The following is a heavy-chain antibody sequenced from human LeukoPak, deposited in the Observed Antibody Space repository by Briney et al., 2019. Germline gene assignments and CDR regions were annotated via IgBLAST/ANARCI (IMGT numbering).Heavy chain of an antibody. CDR1: GYTFTSYG. D-gene: IGHD6-13*01. CDR3: ARDARGAAAADDAFDI. J-gene: IGHJ3*02. Sequence: ASVKVSCKASGYTFTSYGISWERQAPGQGLEWMGWISAYNGNTNYAQKLQGRVTMTTDTSTSTAYMELRSLRSDDTAVYYCARDARGAAAADDAFDIWGQGTMVTVSS. CDR2: ISAYNGNT. V-gene: IGHV1-18*01.